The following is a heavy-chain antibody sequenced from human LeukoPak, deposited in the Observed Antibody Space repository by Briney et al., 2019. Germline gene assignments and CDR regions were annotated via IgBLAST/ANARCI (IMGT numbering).Heavy chain of an antibody. CDR3: AKVLQQLAQGGAFDI. CDR2: ISWNSVKI. J-gene: IGHJ3*02. CDR1: GFTFDDFA. V-gene: IGHV3-9*01. Sequence: GGSLRLSCAASGFTFDDFAVHWVRQAPGKGLEWVSGISWNSVKIGYADSVKGRFTVSRDNAKNSLYLQMNSLRAEDTALYYCAKVLQQLAQGGAFDIWGQGTMVTVSS. D-gene: IGHD6-13*01.